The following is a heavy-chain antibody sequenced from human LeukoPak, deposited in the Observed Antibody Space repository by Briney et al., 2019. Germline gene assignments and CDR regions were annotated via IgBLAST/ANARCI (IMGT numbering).Heavy chain of an antibody. V-gene: IGHV3-53*01. Sequence: GGSLRLSCAASGFSVSNNYVSWVRQAPGKGLEWVSVLYSGGTTYYADSVKGRFTISRDNSKNTLYLQMNSLRAEDTAVYYCAKHYYYGSGSYYYDHYWGQGALVTVSS. D-gene: IGHD3-10*01. CDR3: AKHYYYGSGSYYYDHY. CDR2: LYSGGTT. CDR1: GFSVSNNY. J-gene: IGHJ4*02.